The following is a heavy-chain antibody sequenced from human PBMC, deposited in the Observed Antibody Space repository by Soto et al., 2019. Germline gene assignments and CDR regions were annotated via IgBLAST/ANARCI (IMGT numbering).Heavy chain of an antibody. V-gene: IGHV3-64*04. J-gene: IGHJ4*02. CDR2: ISIDGSRT. Sequence: PGGSLRLSCSGSGFIFSIYAIHLVRQAPGKGLEYVSFISIDGSRTHYADSVKGRFTISRDNSKNTLYLQMNSLRVEDTAVYYSARLPRGQWRYHLDYWGQGTLVTVSS. CDR3: ARLPRGQWRYHLDY. D-gene: IGHD6-19*01. CDR1: GFIFSIYA.